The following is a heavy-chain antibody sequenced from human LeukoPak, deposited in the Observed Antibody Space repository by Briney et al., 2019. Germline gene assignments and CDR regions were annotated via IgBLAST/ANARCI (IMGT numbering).Heavy chain of an antibody. CDR2: FDPEDGET. J-gene: IGHJ4*02. V-gene: IGHV1-24*01. CDR1: GYTLTELS. D-gene: IGHD3-9*01. Sequence: GASVKVSCKVSGYTLTELSMHWVRQAPGKGLDGRGGFDPEDGETIYAQKFQGRVTMTEDTSTDTAYMELSSLRSEDTAVYYCATDYRLRYFDWLPSVDWGQGTLVTVSS. CDR3: ATDYRLRYFDWLPSVD.